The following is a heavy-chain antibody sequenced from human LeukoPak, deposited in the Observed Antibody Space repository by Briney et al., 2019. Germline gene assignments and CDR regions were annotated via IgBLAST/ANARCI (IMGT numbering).Heavy chain of an antibody. CDR3: ARGWGYCSSTSCYFDYYYMDV. CDR2: IYSGGST. Sequence: GGSLRLSCAASGFTVSSNYMSWVRQAPGKGLEWVSVIYSGGSTYYADSVKGRFTISRDNSKNTLYLQMNSLRAEDTAVYYCARGWGYCSSTSCYFDYYYMDVWGKGTTVTVSS. CDR1: GFTVSSNY. V-gene: IGHV3-53*01. D-gene: IGHD2-2*01. J-gene: IGHJ6*03.